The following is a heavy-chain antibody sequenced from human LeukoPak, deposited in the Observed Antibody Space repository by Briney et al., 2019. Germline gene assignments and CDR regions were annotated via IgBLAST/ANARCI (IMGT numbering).Heavy chain of an antibody. CDR2: INPNSGGT. CDR1: GYTFTGYY. CDR3: ARGMRGLGTTVVTYYYYYYMDV. D-gene: IGHD4-23*01. V-gene: IGHV1-2*02. J-gene: IGHJ6*03. Sequence: GASVKVSCKASGYTFTGYYMHWVRQAPGQRLEWRGWINPNSGGTNYAQKFQGRVTMTRDTSISTAYMELSRLRFDDTAVYYCARGMRGLGTTVVTYYYYYYMDVWGKGTTVTVSS.